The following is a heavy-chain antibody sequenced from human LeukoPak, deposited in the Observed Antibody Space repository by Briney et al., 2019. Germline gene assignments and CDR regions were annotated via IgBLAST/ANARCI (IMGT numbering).Heavy chain of an antibody. CDR1: GGSIISYY. CDR3: ARGGSIGIFGVVIGPFDY. Sequence: SETLSLTCTVSGGSIISYYWSWIRQPPGKGLEWIGYIHYSGSTNYNPSLKSRVTISVDTSKNRVSLRLSSVTAADTAVYYCARGGSIGIFGVVIGPFDYRGQGTQVTVSS. D-gene: IGHD3-3*01. V-gene: IGHV4-59*01. CDR2: IHYSGST. J-gene: IGHJ4*02.